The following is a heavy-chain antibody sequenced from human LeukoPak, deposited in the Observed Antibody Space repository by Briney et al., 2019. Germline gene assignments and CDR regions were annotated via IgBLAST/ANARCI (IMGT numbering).Heavy chain of an antibody. V-gene: IGHV4-59*01. D-gene: IGHD6-6*01. J-gene: IGHJ3*02. CDR2: IYYSGST. CDR3: ARGSIAARNDAFDI. CDR1: GGSISSYY. Sequence: SETLSLTCTVSGGSISSYYWSWLREPPGEGREGIGYIYYSGSTNYNPSLKSRVTMSLDTSENQFSLKLRSVTAADTAVYYCARGSIAARNDAFDIWGQGTMVTVSS.